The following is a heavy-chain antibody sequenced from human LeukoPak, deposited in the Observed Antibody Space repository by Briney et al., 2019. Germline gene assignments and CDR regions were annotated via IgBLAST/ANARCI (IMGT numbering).Heavy chain of an antibody. Sequence: ASVKVSCKASGYTFTTYDLNWVRQATGQGLEWMGWMNPNSGNTGYAQKFQGSVTMTRNISITTAYMELSNLTSEDTAVYYCGRRIRGALTDYWGQGTLVTVSS. CDR3: GRRIRGALTDY. V-gene: IGHV1-8*01. CDR2: MNPNSGNT. CDR1: GYTFTTYD. J-gene: IGHJ4*02. D-gene: IGHD3-10*01.